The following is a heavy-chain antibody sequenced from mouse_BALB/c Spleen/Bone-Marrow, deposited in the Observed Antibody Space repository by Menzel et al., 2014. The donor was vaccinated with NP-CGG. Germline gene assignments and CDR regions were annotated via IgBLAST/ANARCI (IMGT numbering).Heavy chain of an antibody. V-gene: IGHV2-6-7*01. Sequence: VQGVESGPGLVAPSQSLSITCTVSGFSLTAYGLNWVRQPPGKGLEWLEVIWGDGSTDYNSALKSRLSISKGNSKSQVFLKMNSLQTDDTARCYCARGSLLYYGGSYWYFDVWGAGTTVTVSS. D-gene: IGHD1-1*01. CDR2: IWGDGST. CDR3: ARGSLLYYGGSYWYFDV. CDR1: GFSLTAYG. J-gene: IGHJ1*01.